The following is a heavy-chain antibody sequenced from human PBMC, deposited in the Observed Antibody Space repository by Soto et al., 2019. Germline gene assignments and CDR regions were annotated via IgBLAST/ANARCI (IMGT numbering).Heavy chain of an antibody. CDR3: ARFPKALGSSTGGYGGPYNWFGP. CDR1: GYTFTSYY. D-gene: IGHD2-2*01. V-gene: IGHV1-46*01. Sequence: ASVKVSCKASGYTFTSYYMHWVRQAPGQGLEWMGIINPSGGSTSYAQKFQGRVTMTRDTSTRTVYMELSSLRSEETAVEYCARFPKALGSSTGGYGGPYNWFGPWGQGTLGSVSS. J-gene: IGHJ5*02. CDR2: INPSGGST.